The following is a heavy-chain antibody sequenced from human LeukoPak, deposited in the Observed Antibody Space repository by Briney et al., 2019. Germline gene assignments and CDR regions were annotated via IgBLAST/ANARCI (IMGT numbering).Heavy chain of an antibody. D-gene: IGHD2-2*01. V-gene: IGHV1-69*01. CDR2: IIPIFGTA. CDR3: ARDDDCSSTSCYSDFDY. Sequence: SVKVSCKASGGTFSSYAISWVRQAPGQGLEWMGGIIPIFGTANYAQKFQGSVTITADESTSTAYMELSSLRSEDTAVYYCARDDDCSSTSCYSDFDYWGQGTLVTVSS. CDR1: GGTFSSYA. J-gene: IGHJ4*02.